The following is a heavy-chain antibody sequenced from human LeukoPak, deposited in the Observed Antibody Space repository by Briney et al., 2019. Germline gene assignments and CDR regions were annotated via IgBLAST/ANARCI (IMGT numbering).Heavy chain of an antibody. J-gene: IGHJ4*02. D-gene: IGHD5-18*01. CDR3: ARGHPQLWLPFDY. CDR1: GYSISSGYY. Sequence: SETLSLTCTVSGYSISSGYYWGWIRQPPGKGLEWIGSIYHSGSTYYNPSLKSRVTISVDTSKNQFSLKLSSVTAADTAVYYCARGHPQLWLPFDYWGQGTLVTVSS. CDR2: IYHSGST. V-gene: IGHV4-38-2*02.